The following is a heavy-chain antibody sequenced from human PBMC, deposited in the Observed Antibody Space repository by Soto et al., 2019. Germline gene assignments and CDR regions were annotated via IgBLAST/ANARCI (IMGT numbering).Heavy chain of an antibody. Sequence: GGSLRLSCAASGFTFSSYSMNWVCQAPGKGLEWVSSISSSSSYIYYADSVKGRFTISRDNAKNSLYLQMNSLRVEDTAVYYCARESGGYSYGDQHDFDYWGQGTLVTVSS. CDR3: ARESGGYSYGDQHDFDY. D-gene: IGHD5-18*01. CDR1: GFTFSSYS. V-gene: IGHV3-21*01. J-gene: IGHJ4*02. CDR2: ISSSSSYI.